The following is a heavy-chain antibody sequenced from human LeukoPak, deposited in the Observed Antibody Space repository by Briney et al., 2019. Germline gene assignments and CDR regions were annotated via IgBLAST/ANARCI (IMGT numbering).Heavy chain of an antibody. CDR1: GGSISSGGYY. Sequence: SQTLSLTCTVSGGSISSGGYYWSWIRQPPGKGLEWIGYIYHSGSTYYNPSLKSRVTISVDRSKNQFSLKLSSVTAADTAVYYCARGDSSSLDYWGQGTLVTVSS. V-gene: IGHV4-30-2*01. J-gene: IGHJ4*02. CDR2: IYHSGST. D-gene: IGHD6-13*01. CDR3: ARGDSSSLDY.